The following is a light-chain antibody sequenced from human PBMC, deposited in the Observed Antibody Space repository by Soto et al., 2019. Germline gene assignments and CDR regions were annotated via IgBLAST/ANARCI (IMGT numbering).Light chain of an antibody. J-gene: IGLJ1*01. CDR1: SSDVGGYNY. V-gene: IGLV2-14*01. CDR2: EVS. CDR3: SSYTTSSSPYV. Sequence: QSVLTQPASVSGSPGQSITISCTGTSSDVGGYNYVSWYQQHPGKAPKLMIYEVSNRPSGVSNRFSGSKSGNTASLNISGLQAAEEPDYYCSSYTTSSSPYVFGTGTKGTVL.